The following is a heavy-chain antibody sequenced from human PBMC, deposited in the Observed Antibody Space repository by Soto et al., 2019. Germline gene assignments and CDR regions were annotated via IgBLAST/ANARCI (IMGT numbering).Heavy chain of an antibody. CDR3: AREDSSSFVYFDY. CDR1: GCTFSSYA. Sequence: SVKVACKASGCTFSSYAISWLRQAPGQGLEWMGGIIPIFGTANYAQKFQGIVTITADESTSTAYMELSSLRSEDTAVYYCAREDSSSFVYFDYWGPGTLVTVSS. V-gene: IGHV1-69*13. J-gene: IGHJ4*02. CDR2: IIPIFGTA. D-gene: IGHD6-6*01.